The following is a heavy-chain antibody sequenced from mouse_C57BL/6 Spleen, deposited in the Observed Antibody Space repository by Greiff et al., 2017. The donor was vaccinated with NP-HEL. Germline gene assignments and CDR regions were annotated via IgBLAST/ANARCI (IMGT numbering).Heavy chain of an antibody. V-gene: IGHV1-26*01. CDR2: INPNNGGT. J-gene: IGHJ2*01. Sequence: DVKLQESGPELVKPGDSVKISCKASGYTFTDYYMNWVKQSHGKSLEWIGDINPNNGGTSYNQKFKGKATLTVDKSSSTAYMELRSRTSEDSAGYYFARSSDGLDYWGQGTTLTVSS. D-gene: IGHD1-1*01. CDR1: GYTFTDYY. CDR3: ARSSDGLDY.